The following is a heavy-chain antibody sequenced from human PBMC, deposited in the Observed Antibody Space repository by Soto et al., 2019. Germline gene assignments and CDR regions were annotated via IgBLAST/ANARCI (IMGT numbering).Heavy chain of an antibody. D-gene: IGHD6-19*01. CDR2: ISAYNGNT. V-gene: IGHV1-18*01. CDR1: GYTFTSYG. J-gene: IGHJ5*02. Sequence: ASVKVSCKASGYTFTSYGISWVRQAPGQGLEWMGWISAYNGNTNYAQKLQGRVTMTTDTSTSTAYMELRSLRSDDTAVYYCARDPYSSGWPDTKYANWFDPWGQGTLVTVSS. CDR3: ARDPYSSGWPDTKYANWFDP.